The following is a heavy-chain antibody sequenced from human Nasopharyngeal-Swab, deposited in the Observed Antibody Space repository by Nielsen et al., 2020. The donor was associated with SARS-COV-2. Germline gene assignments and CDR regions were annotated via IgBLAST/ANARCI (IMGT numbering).Heavy chain of an antibody. CDR3: ATSPGSYLAH. D-gene: IGHD1-26*01. J-gene: IGHJ4*02. Sequence: WIRQPPGKGLEWVSYISSSSSTIYYADSVKGRFTISRDNAKNSLYLQMNSLRDEDTAVYYCATSPGSYLAHWGQGTLVTVSS. V-gene: IGHV3-48*02. CDR2: ISSSSSTI.